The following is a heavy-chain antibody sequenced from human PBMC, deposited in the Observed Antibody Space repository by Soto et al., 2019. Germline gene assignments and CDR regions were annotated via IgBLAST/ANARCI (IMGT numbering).Heavy chain of an antibody. D-gene: IGHD3-3*01. CDR1: GFTSGDYG. CDR2: TTSPAYGGTT. Sequence: EVQVVESGGDLGQPGRSLRLSCSFSGFTSGDYGLSWVRQAPGKGLEWVGFTTSPAYGGTTEYAPSVKGRFIISRDESKSVAYLHMNSLQTEDTATYYCSRDGDYYGLNVWGRGTTVTVSS. V-gene: IGHV3-49*04. CDR3: SRDGDYYGLNV. J-gene: IGHJ6*02.